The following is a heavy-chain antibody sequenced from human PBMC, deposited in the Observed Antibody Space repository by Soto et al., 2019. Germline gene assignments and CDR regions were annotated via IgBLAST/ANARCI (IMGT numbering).Heavy chain of an antibody. Sequence: GESLKISCAASGFTFSDYAMTWVRQAPGKGLEWVSSISMTGTATYYADSVKGRFTISRDNSKNMVHLQINTLGVEDTAVYFCAKAALRYFDWPQEGLDIWGQGTVVTVSS. CDR2: ISMTGTAT. CDR3: AKAALRYFDWPQEGLDI. D-gene: IGHD3-9*01. J-gene: IGHJ3*02. CDR1: GFTFSDYA. V-gene: IGHV3-23*01.